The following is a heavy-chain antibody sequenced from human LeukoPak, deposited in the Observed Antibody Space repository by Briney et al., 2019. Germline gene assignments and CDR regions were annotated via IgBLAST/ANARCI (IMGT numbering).Heavy chain of an antibody. J-gene: IGHJ4*02. D-gene: IGHD5-12*01. CDR3: ARGEEWLRFEGGFDY. CDR1: GGSISSYY. V-gene: IGHV4-59*01. Sequence: SETLSLTCTVSGGSISSYYWSWIRQPPGKGLEWIGYIYYSGSTNYNPSLKGRATISVDTSKNQFSLKLSSVTAADTAVYYCARGEEWLRFEGGFDYWGQGTLVTVSS. CDR2: IYYSGST.